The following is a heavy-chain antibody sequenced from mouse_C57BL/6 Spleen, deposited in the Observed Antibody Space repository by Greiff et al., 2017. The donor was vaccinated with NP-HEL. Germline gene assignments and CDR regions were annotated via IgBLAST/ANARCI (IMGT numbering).Heavy chain of an antibody. CDR2: IHPNSGST. CDR1: GYTFTSYW. V-gene: IGHV1-64*01. CDR3: AIITTVVARSAMDY. J-gene: IGHJ4*01. D-gene: IGHD1-1*01. Sequence: QVQLQQPGAELVKPGASVKLSCKASGYTFTSYWMHWVKQRPGQGLEWIGMIHPNSGSTNYNEKFKSKATLTVDKSSRTAYMQLSSLTSEDSAVYYCAIITTVVARSAMDYWGQGTSVTVSS.